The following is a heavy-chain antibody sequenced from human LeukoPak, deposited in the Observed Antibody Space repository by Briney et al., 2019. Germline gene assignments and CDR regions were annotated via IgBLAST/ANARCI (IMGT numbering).Heavy chain of an antibody. CDR3: ARTXSGWYGGSFDP. D-gene: IGHD6-19*01. Sequence: ASVKVSCKASGYTFTSYDINWVRQATGQGLEWMGWMNPNSGNTGYARKFQGRVTMTRNTSISTAYMELSSLRSEDTAVYYCARTXSGWYGGSFDPWGQGTLVTVSS. V-gene: IGHV1-8*01. CDR1: GYTFTSYD. J-gene: IGHJ5*02. CDR2: MNPNSGNT.